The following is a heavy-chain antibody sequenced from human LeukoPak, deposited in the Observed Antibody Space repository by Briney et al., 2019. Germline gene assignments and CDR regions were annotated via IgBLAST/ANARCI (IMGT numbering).Heavy chain of an antibody. CDR2: IYYSGST. J-gene: IGHJ3*02. V-gene: IGHV4-59*08. CDR3: ARHLYYYDSSGYRLDAFDI. D-gene: IGHD3-22*01. CDR1: GGSISSYY. Sequence: SETLSLTCTVSGGSISSYYWSWIRQPPGKGLEWIGYIYYSGSTNYNPSLRSRVTISVDTSKNQFSLKLSSVTAADTAVYYCARHLYYYDSSGYRLDAFDIWGQGTMVTVSS.